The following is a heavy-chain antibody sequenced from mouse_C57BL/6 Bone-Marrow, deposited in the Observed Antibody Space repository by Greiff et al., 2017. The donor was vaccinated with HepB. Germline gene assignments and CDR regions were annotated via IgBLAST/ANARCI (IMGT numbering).Heavy chain of an antibody. CDR1: GYTFTSYW. Sequence: QVQLQQPGAELVKPGASVKLSCKASGYTFTSYWMHWVKQRPGQGLEWIGMIHPNSGSTNYNEKFKSKATLTVDNSSSTAYMQLSSLTSEDSAVYYCVSSPYWYFDVWGTGTTVTVSS. V-gene: IGHV1-64*01. J-gene: IGHJ1*03. CDR3: VSSPYWYFDV. D-gene: IGHD1-1*01. CDR2: IHPNSGST.